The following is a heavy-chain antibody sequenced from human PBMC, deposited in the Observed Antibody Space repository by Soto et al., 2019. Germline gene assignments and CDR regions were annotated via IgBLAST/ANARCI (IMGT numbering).Heavy chain of an antibody. Sequence: QVQLVQSGTEVKKPGASVKVSCKASGYTFTTHYMHWVRQAPGQGLEWMGIINPSGGRTTYALKFQGRVTMTRDTSTNTCYVELTSLRSEDTAIYFCARAGENYGSGTFSPPLRYYFNSWGQGTLVTVSS. J-gene: IGHJ4*02. D-gene: IGHD3-10*01. CDR3: ARAGENYGSGTFSPPLRYYFNS. CDR1: GYTFTTHY. CDR2: INPSGGRT. V-gene: IGHV1-46*01.